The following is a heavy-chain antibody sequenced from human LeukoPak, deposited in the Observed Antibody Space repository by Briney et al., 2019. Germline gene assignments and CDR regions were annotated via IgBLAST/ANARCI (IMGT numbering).Heavy chain of an antibody. J-gene: IGHJ4*02. CDR2: ISGDSDAF. Sequence: GGSLRLSCAASGFDFSAYTMTWVRQAPGKGLEWVSVISGDSDAFSHAASLRGRFTISRDNAKNSLYLQMSGLRVDDTAVYFCVRVEDWRAAGNRIDYWGQGTLVTVSS. D-gene: IGHD2-15*01. CDR3: VRVEDWRAAGNRIDY. V-gene: IGHV3-21*01. CDR1: GFDFSAYT.